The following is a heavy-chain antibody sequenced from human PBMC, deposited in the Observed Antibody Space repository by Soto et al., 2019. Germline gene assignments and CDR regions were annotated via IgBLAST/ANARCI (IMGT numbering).Heavy chain of an antibody. D-gene: IGHD3-22*01. V-gene: IGHV4-4*07. J-gene: IGHJ4*02. Sequence: SETLSLTCTVSGGSISSYYWSWIRQPAGKGLEWIGRIYTSGSTNYNPSLKSRVTMSVDTSKNQFSLKLSSVTAADTAVYYCAREANYYDSSGYRFDYWGQGTLVTVSS. CDR2: IYTSGST. CDR1: GGSISSYY. CDR3: AREANYYDSSGYRFDY.